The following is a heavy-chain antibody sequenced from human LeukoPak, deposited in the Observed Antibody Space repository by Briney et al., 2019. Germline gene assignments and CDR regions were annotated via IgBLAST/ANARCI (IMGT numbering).Heavy chain of an antibody. J-gene: IGHJ4*02. CDR1: GFTFSSYA. V-gene: IGHV3-64*01. Sequence: GGSLRLSCAASGFTFSSYAMHWVRLAPGKGLEYVSAISSNGGSTYYANSVKGRFTISRDNSKNTLYLQMGSLRAEDTAVYYCAKDAPPIAAAAYYFEYWGQGTLVTVSS. CDR3: AKDAPPIAAAAYYFEY. CDR2: ISSNGGST. D-gene: IGHD6-13*01.